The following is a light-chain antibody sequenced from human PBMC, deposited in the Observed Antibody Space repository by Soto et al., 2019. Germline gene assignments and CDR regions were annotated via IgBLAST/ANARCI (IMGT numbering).Light chain of an antibody. J-gene: IGKJ5*01. Sequence: EIMMTQSPATLSVSPGERATLSCRASQSVRNNLAWYQQKPGLAPRLLIYYASTRATGVPARFSGSGSGTEFTLTISSLQSEDSALYYCQQYNNWPPITFGQGTRLEIK. CDR3: QQYNNWPPIT. CDR2: YAS. CDR1: QSVRNN. V-gene: IGKV3-15*01.